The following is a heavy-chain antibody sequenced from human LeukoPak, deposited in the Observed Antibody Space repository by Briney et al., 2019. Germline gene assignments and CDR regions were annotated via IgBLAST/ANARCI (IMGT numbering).Heavy chain of an antibody. Sequence: SETLSLTCTVSGGSISSGDYYWSWVRQPPGKGLEWIGYIYYSGSTYYKPSLKSRVTISVDTSKNQFSLKLSSVTAADTAVYYCARDKRGAFDIWGQGTMVTVSS. J-gene: IGHJ3*02. V-gene: IGHV4-30-4*01. CDR2: IYYSGST. D-gene: IGHD3-10*01. CDR1: GGSISSGDYY. CDR3: ARDKRGAFDI.